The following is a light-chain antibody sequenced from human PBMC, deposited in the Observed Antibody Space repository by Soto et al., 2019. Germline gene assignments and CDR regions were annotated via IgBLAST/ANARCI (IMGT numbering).Light chain of an antibody. CDR1: QSVSSSY. Sequence: EIVLTQSPGTLSLSPGEGATLSCRASQSVSSSYLAWYQQKPGQAPRLLIYGASSRATGIPDRFSGSGSGTDFTLTISRLEPEDFAVYYCQQYGRSPSTFGGGTKV. J-gene: IGKJ4*01. CDR3: QQYGRSPST. CDR2: GAS. V-gene: IGKV3-20*01.